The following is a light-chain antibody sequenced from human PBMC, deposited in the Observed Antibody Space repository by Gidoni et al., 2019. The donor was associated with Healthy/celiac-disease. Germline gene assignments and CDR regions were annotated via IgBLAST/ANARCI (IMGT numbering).Light chain of an antibody. CDR2: GKN. CDR3: NSRDSSGNHWV. CDR1: SLRSYY. V-gene: IGLV3-19*01. Sequence: SELTQDPAVSVGLGQTVRITCQGDSLRSYYASWYQQKPGQTPVLVIYGKNNRPSGIPDRFSGSSSGNTASLTITGAQAEDEADYYCNSRDSSGNHWVFGGGTKLTVL. J-gene: IGLJ3*02.